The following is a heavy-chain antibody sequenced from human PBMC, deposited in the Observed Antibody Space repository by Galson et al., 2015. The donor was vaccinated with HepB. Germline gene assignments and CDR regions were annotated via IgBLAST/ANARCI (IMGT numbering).Heavy chain of an antibody. J-gene: IGHJ4*02. D-gene: IGHD3-10*01. CDR1: GFTFSSYS. V-gene: IGHV3-48*01. Sequence: SLRLSCAASGFTFSSYSMNWVRQAPGKGLEWVSYISSSSSTIYYADSVKGRFTTSRDNAKNSLYLQMNSLRAEDTAVYYCARVLLRPWGDPYGLDYWGQGTLVTVSS. CDR2: ISSSSSTI. CDR3: ARVLLRPWGDPYGLDY.